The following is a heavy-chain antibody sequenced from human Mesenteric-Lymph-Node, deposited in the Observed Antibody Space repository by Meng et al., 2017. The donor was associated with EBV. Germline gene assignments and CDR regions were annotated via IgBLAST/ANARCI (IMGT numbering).Heavy chain of an antibody. CDR2: INHSGST. J-gene: IGHJ4*02. CDR1: GGSFRGYS. D-gene: IGHD3-22*01. CDR3: RYYYDSSGYSLDY. Sequence: QVQLQPLGAGLLKASEPLSRTCAVWGGSFRGYSWNGLRQPPGKGLGWIGEINHSGSTNYNPSLKSRVTISVDTSKNQFSLKLSSVTAADTAVYYCRYYYDSSGYSLDYWGQGTLVTVSS. V-gene: IGHV4-34*01.